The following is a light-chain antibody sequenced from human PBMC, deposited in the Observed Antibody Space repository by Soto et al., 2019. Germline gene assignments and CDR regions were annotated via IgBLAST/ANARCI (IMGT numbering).Light chain of an antibody. CDR1: SGHTTYA. J-gene: IGLJ2*01. CDR2: LNSDGSH. V-gene: IGLV4-69*01. CDR3: QTWGTGPLV. Sequence: QPVLTQSPSASASLGASVKLTCTLSSGHTTYAIAWHQQQPEKGPRYLMNLNSDGSHSKGDGIPDRFSGSSSGAERYLTIPSLQSEDEADYYCQTWGTGPLVFGGGTKVPS.